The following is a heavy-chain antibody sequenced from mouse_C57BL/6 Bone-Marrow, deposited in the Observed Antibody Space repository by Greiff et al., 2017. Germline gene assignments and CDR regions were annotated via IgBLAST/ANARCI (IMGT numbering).Heavy chain of an antibody. CDR1: GYTFTSYW. Sequence: QVQLQQPGAELVKPGASVKLSCKASGYTFTSYWMHWVKQRPGQGLEWIGMIHPNSGSTNYNEKFKSKATLTVDKSSSTAYMQLSSLTSEDSAVYCCARPYYSNYLAYWGQGTLVTVSA. V-gene: IGHV1-64*01. CDR3: ARPYYSNYLAY. J-gene: IGHJ3*01. D-gene: IGHD2-5*01. CDR2: IHPNSGST.